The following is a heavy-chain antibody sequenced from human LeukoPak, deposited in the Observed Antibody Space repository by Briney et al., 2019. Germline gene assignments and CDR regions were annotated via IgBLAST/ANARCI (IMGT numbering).Heavy chain of an antibody. D-gene: IGHD6-19*01. CDR1: GGSFSGYY. Sequence: NSSETLSLTCAVYGGSFSGYYWSWIRQPPGKGLEWIGEINHSGSTNYNPSLKSRVTISVDTSKNQFSLKLSSVTAADTAVYYCARRTAVAGRPHNWFDPWGQGTLVTVSS. J-gene: IGHJ5*02. CDR2: INHSGST. V-gene: IGHV4-34*01. CDR3: ARRTAVAGRPHNWFDP.